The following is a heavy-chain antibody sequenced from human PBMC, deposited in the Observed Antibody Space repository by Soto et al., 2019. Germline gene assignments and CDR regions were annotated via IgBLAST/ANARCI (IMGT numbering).Heavy chain of an antibody. CDR3: ATSDWAW. CDR2: IKADNGDT. CDR1: GYIFADYA. D-gene: IGHD3-9*01. Sequence: HIVQSGPEEKSPGASVKLSCTTSGYIFADYAIHWVRQAPGQGLEWVGWIKADNGDTRYSPKFQGRLIITRDISASTSYMELSDLRSTDTGVFYCATSDWAWWGRGTLIPVS. V-gene: IGHV1-3*05. J-gene: IGHJ4*02.